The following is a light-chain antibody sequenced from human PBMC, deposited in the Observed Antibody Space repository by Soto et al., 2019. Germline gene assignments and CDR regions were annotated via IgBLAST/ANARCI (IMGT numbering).Light chain of an antibody. CDR2: EVS. CDR3: SSYTSASTLCV. V-gene: IGLV2-14*03. J-gene: IGLJ1*01. Sequence: QSALTQPASVSGSPGQSITISCTGSSSDVGSYNSVSWYQQHPGKAPKLMIYEVSNRPSGVSKRFSGSKSGDTASLTIFGLQAQDEADYYCSSYTSASTLCVFGTGTKLTVL. CDR1: SSDVGSYNS.